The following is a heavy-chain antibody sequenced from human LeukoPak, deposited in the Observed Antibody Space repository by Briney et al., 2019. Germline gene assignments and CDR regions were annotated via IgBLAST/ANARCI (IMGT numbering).Heavy chain of an antibody. J-gene: IGHJ4*02. V-gene: IGHV1-69*04. CDR2: IIPILGIA. CDR1: GYTFISYD. CDR3: ARDGIAAAGYFDY. Sequence: SVKVSCKASGYTFISYDINWVRQAPGQGLEWMGRIIPILGIANYAQKFQGRVTITADKSTSTAYMELSSLRSEDTAVYYCARDGIAAAGYFDYWGQGTLVTVSS. D-gene: IGHD6-13*01.